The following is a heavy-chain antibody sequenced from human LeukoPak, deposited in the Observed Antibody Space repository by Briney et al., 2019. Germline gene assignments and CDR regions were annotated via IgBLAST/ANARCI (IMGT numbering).Heavy chain of an antibody. CDR1: GFTFSSYS. V-gene: IGHV3-21*01. CDR2: ISSSSSYI. J-gene: IGHJ4*02. Sequence: GGSLRLSCAASGFTFSSYSMNWVRQAPGKGLEWVSSISSSSSYIYYADSVKGRFTISRDNAKNSLYLQMNSLRAEDTAVYCCAREILITGIDYWGQGTLVTVSS. CDR3: AREILITGIDY. D-gene: IGHD1-20*01.